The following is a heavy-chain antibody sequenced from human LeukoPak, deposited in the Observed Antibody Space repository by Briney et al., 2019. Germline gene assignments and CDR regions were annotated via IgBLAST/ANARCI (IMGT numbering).Heavy chain of an antibody. Sequence: PPETLSLTCTVSGYSISSGYYWGWIRQPPWKGLEWIGSIYQSGSTYYNPSLKSRVTISVDTSKNQFSLKLSSVTAADTAVYYCARAVVVVPAAIRKEDFNWFDPWGQGTLVTVSS. D-gene: IGHD2-2*01. CDR1: GYSISSGYY. J-gene: IGHJ5*02. V-gene: IGHV4-38-2*02. CDR3: ARAVVVVPAAIRKEDFNWFDP. CDR2: IYQSGST.